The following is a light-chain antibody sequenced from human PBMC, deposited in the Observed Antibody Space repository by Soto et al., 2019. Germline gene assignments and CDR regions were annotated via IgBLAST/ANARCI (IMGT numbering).Light chain of an antibody. CDR2: DVS. Sequence: QSVLTQPASVSGSPRQSITISCTGTSSDVGGYNYVSWDQQHPGKAPKLMIYDVSNRPSGVSNRFSGSKSGNTASLTISGLQAEDEADYYCRSYTSRSTLVVFGGRTKLPVL. J-gene: IGLJ2*01. CDR1: SSDVGGYNY. CDR3: RSYTSRSTLVV. V-gene: IGLV2-14*01.